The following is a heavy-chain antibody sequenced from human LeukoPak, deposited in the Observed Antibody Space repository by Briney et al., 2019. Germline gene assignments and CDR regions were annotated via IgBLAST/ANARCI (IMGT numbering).Heavy chain of an antibody. J-gene: IGHJ5*02. Sequence: SETLSLTCTVSGGSISSGDYYWSWIRQPPGKGLEWIGYIYYSGSTYYNPSLKSRVTISVDTSKNQFSLKLSSVTAADTAVYYCARVPYYYDSSGHWNWFDPWGQGTLVTVSS. V-gene: IGHV4-30-4*01. D-gene: IGHD3-22*01. CDR2: IYYSGST. CDR1: GGSISSGDYY. CDR3: ARVPYYYDSSGHWNWFDP.